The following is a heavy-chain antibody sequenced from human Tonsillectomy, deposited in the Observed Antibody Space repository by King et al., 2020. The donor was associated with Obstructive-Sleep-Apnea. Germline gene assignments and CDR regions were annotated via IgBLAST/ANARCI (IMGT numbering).Heavy chain of an antibody. CDR1: GFTFSSYG. J-gene: IGHJ4*02. V-gene: IGHV3-30*18. CDR3: AKNAPHVVEWNLDYYGDY. D-gene: IGHD1-26*01. CDR2: ISHDGSDK. Sequence: VQLVESGGGVVQPGRSPRLSCVASGFTFSSYGMHWVRQVPGKGLDWVAFISHDGSDKYYADSVKGRFTISRDNSKNMLFLQMNSLRAEDTAVYYCAKNAPHVVEWNLDYYGDYWGQGTLAT.